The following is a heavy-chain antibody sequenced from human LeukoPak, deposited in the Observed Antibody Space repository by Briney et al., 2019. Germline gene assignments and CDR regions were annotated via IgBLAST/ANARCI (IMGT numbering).Heavy chain of an antibody. Sequence: PGGSLRLSCAAFGFTFSRYSMNWVRQAPGKGLEWVSSISGSSSYIYYADSVKGRFTISRHNAKNSLYLQMNSLRAEDTAVYYCARSRSGYYEDYWGQGTLVTVSS. J-gene: IGHJ4*02. CDR1: GFTFSRYS. D-gene: IGHD3-22*01. CDR2: ISGSSSYI. CDR3: ARSRSGYYEDY. V-gene: IGHV3-21*01.